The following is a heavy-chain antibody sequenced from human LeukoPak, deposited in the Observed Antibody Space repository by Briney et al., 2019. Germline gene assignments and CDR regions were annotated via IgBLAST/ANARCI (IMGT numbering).Heavy chain of an antibody. CDR3: ARGRKYYYGSGSYSWFDP. CDR1: VGSFSGYY. J-gene: IGHJ5*02. Sequence: SETLSLTCAVYVGSFSGYYWSWIRQPPGKGLEWIGEINHSGSTNYNSSLKSRVTISVDTSKNQFSLKLSSVTAADTAVYYCARGRKYYYGSGSYSWFDPWGQGTLVTVSS. V-gene: IGHV4-34*01. D-gene: IGHD3-10*01. CDR2: INHSGST.